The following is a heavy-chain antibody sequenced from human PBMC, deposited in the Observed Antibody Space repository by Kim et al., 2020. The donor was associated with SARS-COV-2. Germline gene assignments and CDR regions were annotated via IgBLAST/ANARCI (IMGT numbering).Heavy chain of an antibody. J-gene: IGHJ4*02. V-gene: IGHV3-23*01. Sequence: GGSLRLSCAASGFTFSSYAMSWVRQAPGKGLEWVSTISGSGGSTYYADSVKGRFTISRDNSKNTLYLQMNSLRAEDTAVYSCAKSTGNKWELLDYWGQGTLVSVSS. CDR2: ISGSGGST. CDR1: GFTFSSYA. D-gene: IGHD1-26*01. CDR3: AKSTGNKWELLDY.